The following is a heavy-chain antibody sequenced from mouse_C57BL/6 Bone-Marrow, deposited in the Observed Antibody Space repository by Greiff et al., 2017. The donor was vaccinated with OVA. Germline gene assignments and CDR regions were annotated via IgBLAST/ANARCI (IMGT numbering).Heavy chain of an antibody. CDR1: GYTFTSYW. D-gene: IGHD2-3*01. V-gene: IGHV1-72*01. J-gene: IGHJ2*01. CDR3: ARRSIYDVYYDY. Sequence: QVQLQQPGAELVKPGASVKLSCKASGYTFTSYWLHWVKQRPGRGLEWIGRIDPNSGGTTYNEKFTSKATLTVDTPSSTAYMQLNSLTAEDSWVYYCARRSIYDVYYDYWGQGTALTVSS. CDR2: IDPNSGGT.